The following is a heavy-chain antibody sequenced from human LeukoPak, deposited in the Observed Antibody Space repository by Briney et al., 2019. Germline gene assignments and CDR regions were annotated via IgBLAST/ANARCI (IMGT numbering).Heavy chain of an antibody. Sequence: ASVKVSCKASGYTFTGYYMHWVRQAPGQGLEWMGWINPNSGGTNYAQKFQGRVTMTRDTSISTAYMEPSRLRSDDTAVYYCARRAPLYYDFWSGARYYYYYMDVWGKGTTVTVSS. V-gene: IGHV1-2*02. D-gene: IGHD3-3*01. CDR3: ARRAPLYYDFWSGARYYYYYMDV. J-gene: IGHJ6*03. CDR1: GYTFTGYY. CDR2: INPNSGGT.